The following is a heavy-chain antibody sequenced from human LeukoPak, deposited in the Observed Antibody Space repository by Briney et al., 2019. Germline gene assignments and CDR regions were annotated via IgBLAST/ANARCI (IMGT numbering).Heavy chain of an antibody. CDR2: ISSSSSYI. Sequence: GGSLRLPCAASGFTFSDYYMSWIRQAPGKGLEWVSSISSSSSYIYYADSVKGRFTISRDNARNSLYLQMNSLRAEDTAVYYCARDGGHQLLIGNWFDPWGQGTLVTVSS. J-gene: IGHJ5*02. CDR1: GFTFSDYY. D-gene: IGHD2-2*01. CDR3: ARDGGHQLLIGNWFDP. V-gene: IGHV3-11*05.